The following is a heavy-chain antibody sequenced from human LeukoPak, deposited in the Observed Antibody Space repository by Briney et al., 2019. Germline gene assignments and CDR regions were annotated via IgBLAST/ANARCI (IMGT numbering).Heavy chain of an antibody. Sequence: GGSLRLSCAASGFTFSSYGMHWVRQAPGKGLEWVAVISYDGSNKYYADSVKGRFTISRDNSKNTLYLQMNSVRAEDTAVYYCAKDPGYGSGSYLDYWGQGTLVTVSS. CDR1: GFTFSSYG. V-gene: IGHV3-30*18. D-gene: IGHD3-10*01. J-gene: IGHJ4*02. CDR2: ISYDGSNK. CDR3: AKDPGYGSGSYLDY.